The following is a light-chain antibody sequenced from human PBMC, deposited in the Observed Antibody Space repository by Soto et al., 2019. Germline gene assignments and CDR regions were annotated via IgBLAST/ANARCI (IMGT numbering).Light chain of an antibody. CDR1: GTNTGSNY. CDR2: RNN. V-gene: IGLV1-47*01. Sequence: QSLPTQPPSAFGPPGQTVTISSSGTGTNTGSNYVYWYQQLPGTAPKLLIYRNNQRPSGVPDRFSGSKSGTSASLAISGLRSEDEADYSCAAWDDSLSGFVFGAGTKVTVL. J-gene: IGLJ1*01. CDR3: AAWDDSLSGFV.